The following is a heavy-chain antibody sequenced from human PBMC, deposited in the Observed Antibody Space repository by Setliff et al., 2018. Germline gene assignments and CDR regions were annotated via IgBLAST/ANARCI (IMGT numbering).Heavy chain of an antibody. CDR3: ARLDGAGLWSHYYYYYMDV. CDR1: GGSISSSSEY. V-gene: IGHV4-39*01. Sequence: PSETLSLTCTVSGGSISSSSEYWDWIRQPPGKGLEWIGTIYYTGTTYYSPSLKSRVTISVDTSKNQFSLRLTSVTAADTAIYYCARLDGAGLWSHYYYYYMDVWGTGTTVTVSS. J-gene: IGHJ6*03. D-gene: IGHD5-18*01. CDR2: IYYTGTT.